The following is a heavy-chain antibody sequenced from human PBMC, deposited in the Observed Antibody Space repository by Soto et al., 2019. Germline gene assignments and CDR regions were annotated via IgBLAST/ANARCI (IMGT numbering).Heavy chain of an antibody. CDR1: GRPIPTRMYH. CDR3: ASPKIAFYNWFDP. Sequence: SDPLSPTYSTSGRPIPTRMYHWGWIRQPPGKGLEWIGSIYYSGSTYYNPSLKSRVTISVDTSKNQFSLKLSSVTAADTAVYYCASPKIAFYNWFDPWGQG. V-gene: IGHV4-39*01. D-gene: IGHD3-3*02. CDR2: IYYSGST. J-gene: IGHJ5*02.